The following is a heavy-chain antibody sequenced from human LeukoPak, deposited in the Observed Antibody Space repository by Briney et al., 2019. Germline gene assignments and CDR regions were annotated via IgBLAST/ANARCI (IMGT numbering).Heavy chain of an antibody. V-gene: IGHV1-69*05. Sequence: SVKVSCKASGGTFSSYAISWVRQAPGQGLEWMGGIIPIFGTADYAQKFQGRVTITTDESTSTAYMELSSLRSEDTAVYYCASNYDYVWGSYRYPSDAFDIWGQGTMVTVSS. CDR2: IIPIFGTA. D-gene: IGHD3-16*02. CDR3: ASNYDYVWGSYRYPSDAFDI. CDR1: GGTFSSYA. J-gene: IGHJ3*02.